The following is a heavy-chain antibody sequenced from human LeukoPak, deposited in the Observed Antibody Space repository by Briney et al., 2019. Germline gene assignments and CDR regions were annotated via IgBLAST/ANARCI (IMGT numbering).Heavy chain of an antibody. CDR2: ISYIGST. V-gene: IGHV4-59*08. CDR1: GGSISGYY. Sequence: SETLSLTCTVSGGSISGYYWSWVRQPPGKGLEWIGYISYIGSTSYNPSLESRVPISVDTSKNQLSLKVSSVTAADTAVYYCARASGYNFNFDYWGQGTLVTVSS. D-gene: IGHD5-18*01. CDR3: ARASGYNFNFDY. J-gene: IGHJ4*02.